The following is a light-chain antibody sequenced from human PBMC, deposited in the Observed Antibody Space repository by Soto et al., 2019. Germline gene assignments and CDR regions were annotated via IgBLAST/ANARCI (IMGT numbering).Light chain of an antibody. J-gene: IGKJ1*01. Sequence: DIQMTQSLSSLSAYVGDRVAITCRASQSISTYLNWYQQKPGKAPKLLILVASTLPSGVPSRFSGSGSGTDFTLTISSLQPEDFATYYCQQSYSNTQTFGQGTKVDI. CDR1: QSISTY. CDR3: QQSYSNTQT. CDR2: VAS. V-gene: IGKV1-39*01.